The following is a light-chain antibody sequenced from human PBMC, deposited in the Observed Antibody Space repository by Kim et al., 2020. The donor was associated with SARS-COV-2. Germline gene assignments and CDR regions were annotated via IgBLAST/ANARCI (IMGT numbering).Light chain of an antibody. J-gene: IGLJ1*01. Sequence: QGQTASITCSGDKLGDKYACWYKQKPGQAPVMFIDQDSKRPSGIPERFSGSNTGNTATLTIGGTQAMDEADYYCQAWDSSTEVFGTGTKVTVL. CDR2: QDS. CDR1: KLGDKY. CDR3: QAWDSSTEV. V-gene: IGLV3-1*01.